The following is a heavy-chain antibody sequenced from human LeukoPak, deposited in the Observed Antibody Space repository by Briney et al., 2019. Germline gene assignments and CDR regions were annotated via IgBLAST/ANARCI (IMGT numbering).Heavy chain of an antibody. Sequence: GGSLRLSCAASGFTFRSYGMHWVRQAPGKGLEWVAFIRYDGNSNYYADSVKGRFTISRDNSRSTMYLQMNSLRAEDTAVYYCAKEEVISGNHGVYFDYWGQGTLVTVSS. CDR2: IRYDGNSN. D-gene: IGHD3-22*01. V-gene: IGHV3-30*02. J-gene: IGHJ4*02. CDR1: GFTFRSYG. CDR3: AKEEVISGNHGVYFDY.